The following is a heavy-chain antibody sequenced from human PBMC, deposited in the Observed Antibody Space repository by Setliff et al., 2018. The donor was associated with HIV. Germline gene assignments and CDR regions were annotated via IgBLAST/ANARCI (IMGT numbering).Heavy chain of an antibody. Sequence: SETLSLTCAVSGYSISSGYYWGWIRQPPGKGLEWIGSIYHSGSTYYNPSLKSRVTISVDTSKNQFSLKLSSVTAADTAVYYCARTSEYDFGLTKYLDYWGQGTLVTVSS. CDR2: IYHSGST. J-gene: IGHJ4*02. V-gene: IGHV4-38-2*01. D-gene: IGHD3-3*01. CDR1: GYSISSGYY. CDR3: ARTSEYDFGLTKYLDY.